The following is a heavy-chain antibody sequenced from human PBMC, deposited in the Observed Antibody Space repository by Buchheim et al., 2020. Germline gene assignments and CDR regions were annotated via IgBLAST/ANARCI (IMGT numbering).Heavy chain of an antibody. CDR1: GFTFSSYG. CDR3: AKDLGGQWLVPTFDY. Sequence: QVQLVESGGGVVQPGRSLRLSCAASGFTFSSYGMHWVRQAPGKGLEWVAVISYDGSNKYYADSVKGRFTISRDTSKNTLYLQMNSLRAEDTAVYYCAKDLGGQWLVPTFDYWGQGTL. D-gene: IGHD6-19*01. V-gene: IGHV3-30*18. CDR2: ISYDGSNK. J-gene: IGHJ4*02.